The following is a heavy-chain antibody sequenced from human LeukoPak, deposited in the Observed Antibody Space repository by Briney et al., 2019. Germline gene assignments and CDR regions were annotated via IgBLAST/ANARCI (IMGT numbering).Heavy chain of an antibody. CDR1: GFTFSNYA. V-gene: IGHV3-23*01. CDR2: ISGSGGST. D-gene: IGHD3-22*01. Sequence: TGGSLRLSCAASGFTFSNYAMTWVRQAPGKGLEWVSAISGSGGSTYYADSVKGRFTISRDNSKNTLYLQMNSLRAEDTAVYYCANLGVVVITNYWGQGTLVTVSS. CDR3: ANLGVVVITNY. J-gene: IGHJ4*02.